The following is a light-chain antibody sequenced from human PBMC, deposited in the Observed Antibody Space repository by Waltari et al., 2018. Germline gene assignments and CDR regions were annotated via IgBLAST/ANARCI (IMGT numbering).Light chain of an antibody. CDR1: QGISSY. CDR2: AAS. Sequence: AIRMTQSPSSFSASTGDRVTITCRASQGISSYLAWYPQKPGKAPKLLIYAASTLQSGVPSRFSGSGSGTDFTLTIRCLQSEDFATYYCQQYYSYPTTFGQGTRLEIK. CDR3: QQYYSYPTT. J-gene: IGKJ5*01. V-gene: IGKV1-8*01.